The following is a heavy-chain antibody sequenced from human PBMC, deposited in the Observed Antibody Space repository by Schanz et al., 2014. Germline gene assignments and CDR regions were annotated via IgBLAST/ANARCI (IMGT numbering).Heavy chain of an antibody. CDR1: GFTFSSYG. D-gene: IGHD3-10*01. Sequence: EVQLVESGGGVVQPGRSLRLSCAASGFTFSSYGMHWVRQAPGKGLEWVSAISGSGGSTYYADSVKGRFTISRDNSKNTLYLQMNSLRAEDTAVYYCAKGRFGELSAFDIWGQGTMVTVSS. J-gene: IGHJ3*02. CDR3: AKGRFGELSAFDI. V-gene: IGHV3-23*04. CDR2: ISGSGGST.